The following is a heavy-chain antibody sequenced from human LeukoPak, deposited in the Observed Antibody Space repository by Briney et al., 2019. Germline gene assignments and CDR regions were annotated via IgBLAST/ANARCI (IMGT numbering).Heavy chain of an antibody. D-gene: IGHD5-12*01. Sequence: GGSLRLSCAASGFTFSSHALHWVRQAPGKGLEWVANIKQDGSEKYYVDSVKGRFTISRDNAKNSLYLQMNSLRAEDTAVYYCARAPHKTQRWLQGFDYWGQGTLVTVSS. V-gene: IGHV3-7*01. CDR1: GFTFSSHA. J-gene: IGHJ4*02. CDR3: ARAPHKTQRWLQGFDY. CDR2: IKQDGSEK.